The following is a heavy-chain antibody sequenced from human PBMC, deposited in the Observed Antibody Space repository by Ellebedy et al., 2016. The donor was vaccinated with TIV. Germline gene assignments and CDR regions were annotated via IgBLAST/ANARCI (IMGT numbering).Heavy chain of an antibody. CDR2: FSDSGST. CDR3: ATEIPVAARIEF. D-gene: IGHD6-19*01. V-gene: IGHV4-39*02. Sequence: MPSETLSLTCSVSAGSIHSRGYSWDWLRQPPGKGLEWIGSFSDSGSTFYTPSLKSRVRISVETSKNQFSLKLRSVTAADTAGYYCATEIPVAARIEFWGQGALVTVSS. CDR1: AGSIHSRGYS. J-gene: IGHJ4*02.